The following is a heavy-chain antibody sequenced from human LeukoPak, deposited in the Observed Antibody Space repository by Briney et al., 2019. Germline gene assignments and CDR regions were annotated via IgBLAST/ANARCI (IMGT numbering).Heavy chain of an antibody. CDR3: ARGGVLRFLEWPVGYFDY. CDR1: GYTFTSYY. D-gene: IGHD3-3*01. Sequence: GASVKVSCKASGYTFTSYYMHWVRQAPGQGLEWMGIINPSGGSTSYAQKFQGRVTMTRDTSTSTVYMELSSLRSEDTAVYYCARGGVLRFLEWPVGYFDYWGQGTLVTVSS. CDR2: INPSGGST. V-gene: IGHV1-46*01. J-gene: IGHJ4*02.